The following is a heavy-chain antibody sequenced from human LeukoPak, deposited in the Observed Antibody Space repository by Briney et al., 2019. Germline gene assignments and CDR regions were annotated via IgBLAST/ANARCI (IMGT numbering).Heavy chain of an antibody. Sequence: SETLSLTCTVSGYSISSGYYLGWIRQPPGKGLEWIGSIYHSGSTYYNPSLKSRVTISVDTSKNQFSLKLSSVTAADTAVYYCARGDPLAARQVFAVRGPPTSYTIFDYWGQGTLVTVSS. J-gene: IGHJ4*02. CDR1: GYSISSGYY. D-gene: IGHD6-6*01. CDR3: ARGDPLAARQVFAVRGPPTSYTIFDY. V-gene: IGHV4-38-2*02. CDR2: IYHSGST.